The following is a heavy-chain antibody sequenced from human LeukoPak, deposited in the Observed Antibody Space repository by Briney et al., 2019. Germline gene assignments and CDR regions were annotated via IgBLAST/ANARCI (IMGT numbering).Heavy chain of an antibody. CDR2: ISYDGSNK. D-gene: IGHD3-10*01. CDR3: ARDSPPFYYGSGGMDV. J-gene: IGHJ6*02. V-gene: IGHV3-30-3*01. Sequence: GGSLRLSCAASGFTFSSYAMHWVRQAPGKGLEWVAVISYDGSNKYYADSVKGRFTISRDNSKNTLYLQMNSLRAEDTAVYYCARDSPPFYYGSGGMDVWGQGTTVIVSS. CDR1: GFTFSSYA.